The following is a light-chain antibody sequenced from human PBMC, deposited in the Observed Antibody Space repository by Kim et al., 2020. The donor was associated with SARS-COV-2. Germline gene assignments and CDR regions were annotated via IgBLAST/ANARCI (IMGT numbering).Light chain of an antibody. CDR2: YDD. J-gene: IGLJ3*02. Sequence: QSVLTQPPSVSAAPRQRVTSSCSGSRSNIGNNAVNWYQKFPGKAPKLVIYYDDLLPSGVSDRFSGSKSGTSASLAISGLQSEYQADFYCGAWDYRLNGPVFGGGTQLTVL. CDR1: RSNIGNNA. CDR3: GAWDYRLNGPV. V-gene: IGLV1-36*01.